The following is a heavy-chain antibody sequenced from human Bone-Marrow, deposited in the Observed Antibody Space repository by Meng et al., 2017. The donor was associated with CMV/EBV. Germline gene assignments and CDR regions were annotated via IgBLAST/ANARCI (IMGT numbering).Heavy chain of an antibody. V-gene: IGHV4-4*02. CDR3: ARAGDNWNYNYGMDV. D-gene: IGHD1-7*01. J-gene: IGHJ6*02. Sequence: SETLSLTCAVSGGSISSSNWWRWVRQPPGKGLEWIGEIYHSGSTNYNPSLKSRVTISVDKSKNQFSLKLSSVTAADTAVYYCARAGDNWNYNYGMDVWGQGTTVTVSS. CDR1: GGSISSSNW. CDR2: IYHSGST.